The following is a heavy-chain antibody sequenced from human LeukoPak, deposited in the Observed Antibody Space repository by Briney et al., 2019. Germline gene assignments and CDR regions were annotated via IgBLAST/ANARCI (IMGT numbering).Heavy chain of an antibody. CDR1: GFTFTTYS. Sequence: PGGSLRLSCEASGFTFTTYSMTWVRQAPGKGLEWVSIISSGSSAIFSADALKGRFTISRDDAKNLLYLQMNSLRAEDTAVYYCARERYYDTSGYYYLFDYWGQGTLVTVSS. CDR3: ARERYYDTSGYYYLFDY. D-gene: IGHD3-22*01. J-gene: IGHJ4*02. CDR2: ISSGSSAI. V-gene: IGHV3-21*01.